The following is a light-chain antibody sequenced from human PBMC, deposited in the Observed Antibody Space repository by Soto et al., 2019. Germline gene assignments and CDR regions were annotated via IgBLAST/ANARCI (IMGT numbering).Light chain of an antibody. J-gene: IGLJ2*01. CDR3: CSYTSSETLH. CDR1: SSDVGGYKF. V-gene: IGLV2-14*01. Sequence: QSVLTQPASVSGSPGQSITISCTGSSSDVGGYKFVSWYQHHPGKAPRLIIYEVTNRPSGVSDRFSGSKSGNTASLAISGLQAEDEAHFYCCSYTSSETLHFGGGTQLTVL. CDR2: EVT.